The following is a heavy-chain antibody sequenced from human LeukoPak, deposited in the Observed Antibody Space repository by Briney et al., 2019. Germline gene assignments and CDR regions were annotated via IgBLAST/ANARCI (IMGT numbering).Heavy chain of an antibody. D-gene: IGHD3-10*02. CDR2: MSRSGDII. Sequence: GGSLRLSCAASGFSFSDYNMNWVRQVPGEGLESVSYMSRSGDIIYYADSLKGRFTLSRDNSKNSLYLQMNSLRAEDTAVYYCARYVGAVLGEVYSDYWGQGTLVTVSS. J-gene: IGHJ4*02. CDR1: GFSFSDYN. CDR3: ARYVGAVLGEVYSDY. V-gene: IGHV3-48*01.